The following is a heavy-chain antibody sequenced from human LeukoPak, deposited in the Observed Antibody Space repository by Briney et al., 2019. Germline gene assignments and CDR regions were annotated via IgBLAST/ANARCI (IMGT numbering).Heavy chain of an antibody. D-gene: IGHD4-23*01. CDR1: GYTFTSYD. Sequence: APVKVSCKASGYTFTSYDINWVRQATGQGLEWMGWMNPNSGNTGYAQKFQGRVTMTRNTSISTAYMELSSLRSEDTAVYYCAVNAKPDDYGGNFAEYWGQGTLVTVSS. CDR2: MNPNSGNT. CDR3: AVNAKPDDYGGNFAEY. V-gene: IGHV1-8*01. J-gene: IGHJ4*02.